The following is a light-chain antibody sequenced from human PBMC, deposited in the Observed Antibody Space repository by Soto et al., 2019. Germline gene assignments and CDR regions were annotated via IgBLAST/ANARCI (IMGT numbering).Light chain of an antibody. CDR3: SSSTPTRGLV. CDR1: SSDVGGYRY. Sequence: QSVLTQPAAVSGSPGQSITISCTGTSSDVGGYRYVSWYQQSPGEAPILIIYEVSNRPSGISNRFSGSKSGNTASLIISGLQAEDEADYYCSSSTPTRGLVFGSGTKLTVL. J-gene: IGLJ1*01. V-gene: IGLV2-14*01. CDR2: EVS.